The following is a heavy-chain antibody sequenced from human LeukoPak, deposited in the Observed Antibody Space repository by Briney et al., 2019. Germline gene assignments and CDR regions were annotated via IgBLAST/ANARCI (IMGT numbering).Heavy chain of an antibody. Sequence: GSLRLSCVASKFNFAMSWVRQTAGKGLEWVSAISGSGDSTFYRDSVKGRFTISRDNSKNTLYLQMNSLRVEDTALYYCAKGRFASSSFDYWGPGTLVTVSS. V-gene: IGHV3-23*02. CDR3: AKGRFASSSFDY. D-gene: IGHD6-6*01. CDR2: ISGSGDST. J-gene: IGHJ4*02. CDR1: KFNFA.